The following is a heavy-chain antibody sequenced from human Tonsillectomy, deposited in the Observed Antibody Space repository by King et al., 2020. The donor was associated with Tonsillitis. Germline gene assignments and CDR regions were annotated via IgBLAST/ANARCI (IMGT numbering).Heavy chain of an antibody. J-gene: IGHJ5*02. CDR2: ISGSGGST. CDR1: GFTFSSYA. CDR3: ATLLVDSGSYYNNWFDP. Sequence: VQLVESGGGLVQPGGSLRLSCAASGFTFSSYAMSWVRQAPGKGLEWVSAISGSGGSTYYADSVKGRFTISRDNSKNTLYLQMNSLRAEDTAVYYCATLLVDSGSYYNNWFDPWGQGTLVTVSS. D-gene: IGHD3-10*01. V-gene: IGHV3-23*04.